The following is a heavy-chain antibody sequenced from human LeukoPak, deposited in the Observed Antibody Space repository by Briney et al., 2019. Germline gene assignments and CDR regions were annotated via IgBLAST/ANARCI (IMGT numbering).Heavy chain of an antibody. J-gene: IGHJ4*02. CDR2: IIPIFGTA. Sequence: SVKVSCKASGGTFSSYAISWVRQAPGQGLEWMGGIIPIFGTANYAQKFQGRVTITTDESTSTAYMELSSLRSEDTAVYYCARDQFGDYFRGADYWGQGTRVTVSS. CDR3: ARDQFGDYFRGADY. CDR1: GGTFSSYA. V-gene: IGHV1-69*05. D-gene: IGHD3-22*01.